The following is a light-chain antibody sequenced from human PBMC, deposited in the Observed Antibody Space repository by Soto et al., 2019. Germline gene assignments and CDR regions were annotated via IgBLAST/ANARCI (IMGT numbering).Light chain of an antibody. CDR1: QRMSGF. V-gene: IGKV1-5*01. CDR3: QHYSSNSGT. Sequence: DIQMTESPSTLSASVGDRVTITCRASQRMSGFLAWYQQKPVKAPQLLISDASSLESGVPSRFSGGGSGTAFTLTISSLQPEDFATYYCQHYSSNSGTFGPGTKVDIK. CDR2: DAS. J-gene: IGKJ1*01.